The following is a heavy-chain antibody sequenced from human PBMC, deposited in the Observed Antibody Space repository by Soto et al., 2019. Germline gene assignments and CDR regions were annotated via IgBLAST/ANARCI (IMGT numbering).Heavy chain of an antibody. CDR3: XXXPXXXDWSDYYYGMDV. CDR1: GGTFSSYA. V-gene: IGHV1-69*01. Sequence: QVQLVQSGAEVKKPGSSVKVSCKASGGTFSSYAISWVRQAPGQGLEWMGGIIPIFGTANYAQKYKGRVTITADESTXTVYMELSSLRXXXXAVXXXXXXPXXXDWSDYYYGMDVWXQXTXXTVSS. J-gene: IGHJ6*02. CDR2: IIPIFGTA. D-gene: IGHD3-3*01.